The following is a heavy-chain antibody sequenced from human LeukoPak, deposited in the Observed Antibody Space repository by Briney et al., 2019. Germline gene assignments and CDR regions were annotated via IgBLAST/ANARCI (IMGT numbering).Heavy chain of an antibody. Sequence: SETLSLTCTVSGGPISSYYWSWIRQPAVKGLEWIGRIYTSGSTNYNPSLKSRVTMSVDTSKNQFSLKLSSVTAADTAVYYCARDSSVWNWFDPWGQGTLVTVSS. J-gene: IGHJ5*02. V-gene: IGHV4-4*07. CDR2: IYTSGST. CDR3: ARDSSVWNWFDP. CDR1: GGPISSYY. D-gene: IGHD5/OR15-5a*01.